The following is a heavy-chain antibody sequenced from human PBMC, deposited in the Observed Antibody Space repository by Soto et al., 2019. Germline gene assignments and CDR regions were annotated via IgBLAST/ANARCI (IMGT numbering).Heavy chain of an antibody. J-gene: IGHJ4*02. CDR2: INAGNTQT. D-gene: IGHD5-18*01. CDR3: ARPAQNPNTGYSFDY. Sequence: QVQLVQSGAEEKKPGASVKVSCKASGYTFSHYAMHWVRQAPGQRLEWMGGINAGNTQTKYSEKFQGRVPFTRDTSASTAYMELTSLTPEDRAVYYGARPAQNPNTGYSFDYWGQGTRVTVSS. V-gene: IGHV1-3*05. CDR1: GYTFSHYA.